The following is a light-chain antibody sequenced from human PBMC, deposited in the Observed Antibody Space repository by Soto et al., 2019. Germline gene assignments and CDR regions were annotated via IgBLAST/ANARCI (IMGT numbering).Light chain of an antibody. CDR3: SSYTRSDSWV. CDR1: GSDVGGYDY. J-gene: IGLJ3*02. Sequence: QSALTQPASVSGSPGQSITISCTGTGSDVGGYDYVSWYQQHPGKVPILVIYEVTNRPSGVSYRFSGSKSGNTASLTISGLQAEDEADYYCSSYTRSDSWVFGGGTKLTV. V-gene: IGLV2-14*01. CDR2: EVT.